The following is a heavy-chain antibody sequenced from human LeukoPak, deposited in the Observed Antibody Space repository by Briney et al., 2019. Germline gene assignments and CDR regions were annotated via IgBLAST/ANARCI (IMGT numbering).Heavy chain of an antibody. CDR3: ARVGPRRSYFDC. D-gene: IGHD5-24*01. Sequence: GGCLRLSCAASGFTFSSYWMRWVRQGPGKGLGWVSRINSDGSSTSYADSVKGRFTISRDNAKNTLYLQMNSLRAEDTAVYYCARVGPRRSYFDCWGQGTLVTVSS. CDR1: GFTFSSYW. J-gene: IGHJ4*02. CDR2: INSDGSST. V-gene: IGHV3-74*01.